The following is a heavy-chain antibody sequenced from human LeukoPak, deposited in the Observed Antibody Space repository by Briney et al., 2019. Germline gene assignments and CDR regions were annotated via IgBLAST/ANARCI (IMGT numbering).Heavy chain of an antibody. CDR1: GFRFDDYT. D-gene: IGHD1-26*01. J-gene: IGHJ5*02. Sequence: PGGSLRLSCAASGFRFDDYTMHWVRQAPGKGLEWVSLISWDGALINYADSVEGRFTISRDNNRNSLYLQMNSLRTEDTAVYYCASNIVGATTSNWFDPWGQGTLVTVSS. V-gene: IGHV3-43*01. CDR3: ASNIVGATTSNWFDP. CDR2: ISWDGALI.